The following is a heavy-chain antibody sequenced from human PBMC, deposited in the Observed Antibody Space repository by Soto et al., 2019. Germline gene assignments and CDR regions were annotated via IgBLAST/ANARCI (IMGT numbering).Heavy chain of an antibody. CDR2: VTGRGGST. Sequence: EVQLLESGGDLVQPGGSLRLSCAASGFTFSSYAMSWVRQAPGKGLEWVSTVTGRGGSTYYADSVKGRFTISRDNAKNTLYLQMNSLRVEDTAVYYCAKDHGIYNWSEENYGMDVWGQGTTVTVSS. V-gene: IGHV3-23*01. CDR3: AKDHGIYNWSEENYGMDV. D-gene: IGHD1-20*01. J-gene: IGHJ6*02. CDR1: GFTFSSYA.